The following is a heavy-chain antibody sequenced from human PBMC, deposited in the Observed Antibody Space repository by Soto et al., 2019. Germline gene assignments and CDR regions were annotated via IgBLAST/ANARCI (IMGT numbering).Heavy chain of an antibody. Sequence: GASVKVSCKASGYTFTSYGISWVRQAPGQGLEWMGWISAYNGNTNYAQKLQGRVTMTTDTSTSTAYMELRSLRSDDTAVYYCARDSYDWDYYYGMDVWGQGTTVTVSS. CDR1: GYTFTSYG. CDR2: ISAYNGNT. V-gene: IGHV1-18*01. D-gene: IGHD3-9*01. CDR3: ARDSYDWDYYYGMDV. J-gene: IGHJ6*02.